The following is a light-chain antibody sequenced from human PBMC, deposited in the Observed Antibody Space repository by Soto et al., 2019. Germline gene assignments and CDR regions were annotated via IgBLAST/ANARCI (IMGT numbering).Light chain of an antibody. CDR3: QQYNDWPLT. Sequence: EVVMTQSPATLSVSPGERATLSCRASQSVGSNLAWYRQKRGQAPRLLIYGASNRATGIPARFSGSGSGTEFTLTISSLPSEDFALYYCQQYNDWPLTFGGGTKVEIK. CDR2: GAS. V-gene: IGKV3-15*01. CDR1: QSVGSN. J-gene: IGKJ4*01.